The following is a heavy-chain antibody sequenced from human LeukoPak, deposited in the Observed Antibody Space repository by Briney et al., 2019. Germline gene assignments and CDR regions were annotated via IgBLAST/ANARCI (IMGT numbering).Heavy chain of an antibody. CDR2: SGSGGST. J-gene: IGHJ4*02. D-gene: IGHD3-3*01. CDR3: SKDLWSGYFPNC. CDR1: VFTFTSYV. V-gene: IGHV3-23*01. Sequence: GGSLRLSCAASVFTFTSYVMTWVRQAPGKGLEWVSGSGSGGSTYYADSVKGRFTISRDNSKNTLYLQMNSLRAEDTAVYYCSKDLWSGYFPNCWGQGTLVTVSS.